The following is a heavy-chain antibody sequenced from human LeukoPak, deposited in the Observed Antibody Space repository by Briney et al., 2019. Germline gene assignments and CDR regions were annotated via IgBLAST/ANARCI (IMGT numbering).Heavy chain of an antibody. CDR3: ATFRYYYDSSGYKY. CDR2: FDPEDGET. Sequence: GASVKVSCKVSGYTLTELSMHWVRQAPGKGLEWMGGFDPEDGETIYAQKFQGRATMTEDTSTDTAYMELSSLRSEDTAVYYCATFRYYYDSSGYKYWGQGTLVTVSS. J-gene: IGHJ4*02. V-gene: IGHV1-24*01. D-gene: IGHD3-22*01. CDR1: GYTLTELS.